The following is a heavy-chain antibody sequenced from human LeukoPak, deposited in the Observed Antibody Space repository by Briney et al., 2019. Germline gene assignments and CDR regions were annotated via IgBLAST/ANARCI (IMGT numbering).Heavy chain of an antibody. Sequence: GGSLRLSCAASGFTVSNNYMRWVRQAPGKGLEWVSCISRSSSYIYYAESVKGRFTISRDNAKNSLYLQMNSLRAEDTAVYYCARDLTAAGGKWFDPWGQGTLVTVSS. CDR1: GFTVSNNY. D-gene: IGHD6-25*01. CDR2: ISRSSSYI. J-gene: IGHJ5*02. CDR3: ARDLTAAGGKWFDP. V-gene: IGHV3-21*01.